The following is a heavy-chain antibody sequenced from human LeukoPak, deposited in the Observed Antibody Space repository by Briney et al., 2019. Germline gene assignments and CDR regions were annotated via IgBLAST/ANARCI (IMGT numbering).Heavy chain of an antibody. CDR3: AKHPPVGSRGGIAAAGTRFDP. Sequence: GGSLRLSCAASGFTIGGFAMSWVRQAPGKGLKWVSAISGSGGSTYYADSVKSRFTISRDNSKNTLYLQMNSLRAEDTAVYYCAKHPPVGSRGGIAAAGTRFDPWGQGTLVTVSS. J-gene: IGHJ5*02. CDR2: ISGSGGST. V-gene: IGHV3-23*01. D-gene: IGHD6-13*01. CDR1: GFTIGGFA.